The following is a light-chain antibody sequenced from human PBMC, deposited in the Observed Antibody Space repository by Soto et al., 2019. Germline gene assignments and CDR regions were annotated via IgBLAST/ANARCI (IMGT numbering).Light chain of an antibody. CDR3: QQRSNWPRT. J-gene: IGKJ1*01. CDR1: QSVSSS. CDR2: AAS. Sequence: EIVLTQSPATLSLSPGERATLSCRASQSVSSSLAWYQQKAGQAPRLLIYAASHRATGIPARFSGSGSGTDFSLTIRSLEPEDFAVYYCQQRSNWPRTFGQGTKVEIK. V-gene: IGKV3-11*01.